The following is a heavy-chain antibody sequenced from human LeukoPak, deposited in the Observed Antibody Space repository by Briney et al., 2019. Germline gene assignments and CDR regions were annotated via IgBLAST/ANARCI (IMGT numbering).Heavy chain of an antibody. CDR2: ITHSSSNI. D-gene: IGHD6-19*01. CDR3: ATVSSGWSKAYFDY. Sequence: PGGSLRLSCADSGLTFSSYAMTWVRQAPGKGLEWVSSITHSSSNIYYADSVKGRFTISRDNAKSSLYLQMNSLRAEDTAVYYCATVSSGWSKAYFDYWGQGTLVTVSS. J-gene: IGHJ4*02. CDR1: GLTFSSYA. V-gene: IGHV3-21*01.